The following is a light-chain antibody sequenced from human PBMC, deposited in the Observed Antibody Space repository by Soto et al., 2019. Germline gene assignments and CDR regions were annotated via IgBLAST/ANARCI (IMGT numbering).Light chain of an antibody. J-gene: IGLJ1*01. V-gene: IGLV2-14*01. Sequence: SALTQPPSASGSPGQSVAISCTGTSSDVGGYNYLSWYQQHLGKAPKLMIYEVNNRHSGDSNRCSGSKTGDQASLTISGLLAEDEVDYYCTSYIMRSTLRVFGTGPRSPP. CDR3: TSYIMRSTLRV. CDR1: SSDVGGYNY. CDR2: EVN.